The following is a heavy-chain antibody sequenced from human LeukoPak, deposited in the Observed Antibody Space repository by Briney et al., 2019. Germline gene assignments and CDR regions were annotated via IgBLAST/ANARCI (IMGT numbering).Heavy chain of an antibody. V-gene: IGHV4-61*02. D-gene: IGHD2-15*01. CDR2: IYTSGST. J-gene: IGHJ6*03. Sequence: SSQTLSLTCTVSGGSISSGSYYWSWIRQPAGKGLEWIGRIYTSGSTNYNPSLKSRVTISVDTSKNQFSLKLSSVTAADTAVYYCARGIVVVAQLGFYFYYMDVWGKGTTVTISS. CDR3: ARGIVVVAQLGFYFYYMDV. CDR1: GGSISSGSYY.